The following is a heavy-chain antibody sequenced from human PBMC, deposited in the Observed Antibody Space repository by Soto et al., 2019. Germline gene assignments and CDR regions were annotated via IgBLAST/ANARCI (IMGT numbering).Heavy chain of an antibody. CDR2: ISAGAVAT. D-gene: IGHD3-22*01. V-gene: IGHV3-23*01. J-gene: IGHJ4*02. Sequence: PVGSLRLSCAASGFTFSSYAMSWVRQAPGKGLEWVSAISAGAVATNYADSVKGRFTISRDNSKNTLYLQMNSLRAEDTAVYYCAKGRESSGSYRPFDYWGQGALVTVSS. CDR3: AKGRESSGSYRPFDY. CDR1: GFTFSSYA.